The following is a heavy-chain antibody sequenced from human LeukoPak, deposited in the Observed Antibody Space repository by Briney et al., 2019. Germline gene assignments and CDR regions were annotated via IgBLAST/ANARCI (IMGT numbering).Heavy chain of an antibody. J-gene: IGHJ3*02. D-gene: IGHD6-13*01. CDR1: GGSISSYY. CDR2: IYYSGST. CDR3: ASQYSSSWDDAFDI. V-gene: IGHV4-59*01. Sequence: PSETLSLTCTVSGGSISSYYWSWIRQPPGKGLEWIGDIYYSGSTNYNPSLKSRVTISVDTSKNQFSLKLSSVTPADTAVYYCASQYSSSWDDAFDIWGQGTMVTVSS.